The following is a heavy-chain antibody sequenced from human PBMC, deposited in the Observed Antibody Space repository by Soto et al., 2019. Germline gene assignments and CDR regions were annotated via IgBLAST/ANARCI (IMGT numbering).Heavy chain of an antibody. CDR3: ASGLAVAGTYGY. D-gene: IGHD6-19*01. CDR1: GYTCTSYA. V-gene: IGHV1-3*01. J-gene: IGHJ4*02. Sequence: VSVKVYCKAFGYTCTSYAMHLVRQAPGQRLEWMGWINAGNGNTKYSQKFQGRVTITRDTSASTAYMELSSLRSEDTAVYYCASGLAVAGTYGYWGQGTLVTVSS. CDR2: INAGNGNT.